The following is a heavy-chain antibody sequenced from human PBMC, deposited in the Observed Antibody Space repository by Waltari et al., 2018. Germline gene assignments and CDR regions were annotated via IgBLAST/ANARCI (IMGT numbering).Heavy chain of an antibody. CDR2: IKQDGSEL. D-gene: IGHD6-6*01. CDR1: GFTFSNYW. V-gene: IGHV3-7*01. CDR3: ARIGYSSSSFDY. Sequence: EVQLVESGGGLVQPGGSLRLSCAASGFTFSNYWMSGVRQAPGKGLEWVAKIKQDGSELHSVDSRKGRFTLSRDNAKNSLYVQMNSLRAEDTAVYFCARIGYSSSSFDYWGRGTLVTVSS. J-gene: IGHJ4*02.